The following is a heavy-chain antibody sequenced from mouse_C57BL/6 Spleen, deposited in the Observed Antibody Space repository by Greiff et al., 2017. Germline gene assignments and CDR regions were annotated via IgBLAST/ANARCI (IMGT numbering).Heavy chain of an antibody. CDR3: AREDTTVVARYFDV. CDR1: GYTFTSYW. J-gene: IGHJ1*03. V-gene: IGHV1-64*01. Sequence: QVQLQQPEAELVKPGASVKLSCKASGYTFTSYWMHWVKQRPGQGLEWIGMIHPNSGSTNYNEKFKSKATLTVDKSSSTAYMQLSSLTSEDSAVYYCAREDTTVVARYFDVWGTGTTVTVSS. D-gene: IGHD1-1*01. CDR2: IHPNSGST.